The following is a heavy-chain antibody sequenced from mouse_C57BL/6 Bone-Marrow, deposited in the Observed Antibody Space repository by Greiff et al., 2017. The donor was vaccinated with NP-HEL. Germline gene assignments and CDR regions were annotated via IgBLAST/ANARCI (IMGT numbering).Heavy chain of an antibody. V-gene: IGHV7-3*01. CDR3: ARSIYYDYADDPFYAMDY. D-gene: IGHD2-4*01. J-gene: IGHJ4*01. Sequence: LEESGGGLVQPGGSLSLSCAASGFTFTDYYMSWVRQPPGKALEWLGFIRNKANGYTTEYSASVKGRFTISRDNSQSILYLQMNALRAEDSATYYCARSIYYDYADDPFYAMDYWGQGTSVTVSS. CDR2: IRNKANGYTT. CDR1: GFTFTDYY.